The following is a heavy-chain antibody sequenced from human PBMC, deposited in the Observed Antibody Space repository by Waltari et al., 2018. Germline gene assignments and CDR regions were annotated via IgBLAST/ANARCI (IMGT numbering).Heavy chain of an antibody. D-gene: IGHD1-7*01. V-gene: IGHV3-53*01. J-gene: IGHJ6*02. CDR1: GFTVSSNY. CDR3: ARDKLELHNYYYGMDV. CDR2: IYSGGST. Sequence: EVQLVESGGGLIQPGGSLRLSCAASGFTVSSNYMSWVRQAPGKGLEWVSVIYSGGSTYYADSGKGRFTISRDNSKNTLYLQMNSLRAEDTAVYYCARDKLELHNYYYGMDVWGQGTTVTVSS.